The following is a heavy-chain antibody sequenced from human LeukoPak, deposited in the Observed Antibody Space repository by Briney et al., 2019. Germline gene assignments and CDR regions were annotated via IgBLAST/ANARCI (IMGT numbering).Heavy chain of an antibody. V-gene: IGHV4-39*07. Sequence: SETLSLTCTVSGGSISSSGYYWGWIRQPPGKGLEWIGSIYYSGSTYYNPSLKSRVTISVDTSKNQFSLKLSSVTAADTAVYYCARTSTFGVVTSRSTYYYYYYMDVWGKGTTVTVSS. J-gene: IGHJ6*03. CDR1: GGSISSSGYY. CDR2: IYYSGST. D-gene: IGHD3-3*01. CDR3: ARTSTFGVVTSRSTYYYYYYMDV.